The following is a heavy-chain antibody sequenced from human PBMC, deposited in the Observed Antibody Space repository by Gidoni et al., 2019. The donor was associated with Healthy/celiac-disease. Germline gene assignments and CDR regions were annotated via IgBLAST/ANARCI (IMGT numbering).Heavy chain of an antibody. V-gene: IGHV1-69*06. CDR3: ASWMPYNWNDEAGYGMDV. CDR1: GGTFRSYA. Sequence: QVQLVQSGAEGKKPGSSVKVSCKASGGTFRSYASSWVRKAPGHGLEWTGWIIPICGTANDAQKCQGRGTITADKSTSTAYMELSSLRSEDTAVYDCASWMPYNWNDEAGYGMDVWGQGTTVTVSS. D-gene: IGHD1-1*01. CDR2: IIPICGTA. J-gene: IGHJ6*02.